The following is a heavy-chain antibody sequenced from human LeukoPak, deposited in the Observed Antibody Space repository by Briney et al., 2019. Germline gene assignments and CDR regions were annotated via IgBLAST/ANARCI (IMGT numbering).Heavy chain of an antibody. CDR3: ARQPPGCTTSSCYFRWFDP. D-gene: IGHD2-2*01. V-gene: IGHV4-39*01. J-gene: IGHJ5*02. CDR2: IYSGGST. Sequence: TLSLTCAVSGASLSSSRYYWGWIRPPTGKGLEWIGTIYSGGSTYYNPSLKTRVTISVDTSKNQFSLELSSVTAADTAVYYCARQPPGCTTSSCYFRWFDPWGQGTLVTVSS. CDR1: GASLSSSRYY.